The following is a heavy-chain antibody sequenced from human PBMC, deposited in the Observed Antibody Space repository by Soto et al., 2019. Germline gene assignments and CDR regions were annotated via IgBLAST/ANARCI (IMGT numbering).Heavy chain of an antibody. Sequence: QVQLVQSGAEVKKPGASVKVSCKASGYTFTSYGISWVRQAPGQGLEWMGWISAYNGNINYAQKLQGRVTMTTDTSTSTAYMELRSLRSDDTAVYYCARDGETYYDFWSGYYTYNWFDPWGQGTLVTVSS. CDR2: ISAYNGNI. J-gene: IGHJ5*02. CDR3: ARDGETYYDFWSGYYTYNWFDP. CDR1: GYTFTSYG. D-gene: IGHD3-3*01. V-gene: IGHV1-18*01.